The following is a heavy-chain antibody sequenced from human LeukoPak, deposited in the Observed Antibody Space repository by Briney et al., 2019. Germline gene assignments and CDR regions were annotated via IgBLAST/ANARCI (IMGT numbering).Heavy chain of an antibody. CDR3: ARFILASGFDY. CDR2: IYYSERT. D-gene: IGHD3-3*02. Sequence: PSETLSLTCTVSGGSISSSSYYWGWIRQPPGKGLEWIGSIYYSERTYSNPSLKSRVTISVDTSKNQFSLKLSSVTAADTAVYYCARFILASGFDYWGQGTLVTVSS. CDR1: GGSISSSSYY. J-gene: IGHJ4*02. V-gene: IGHV4-39*07.